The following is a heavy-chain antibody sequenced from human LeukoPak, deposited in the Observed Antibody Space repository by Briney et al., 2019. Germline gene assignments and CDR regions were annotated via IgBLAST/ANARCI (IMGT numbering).Heavy chain of an antibody. CDR2: IIPIFGIA. V-gene: IGHV1-69*05. J-gene: IGHJ6*03. CDR3: ARAPYYDFWSGSHYMDV. CDR1: GGTFSSYA. D-gene: IGHD3-3*01. Sequence: ASVKVSCKASGGTFSSYAISWVRQAPGQGLEWMGGIIPIFGIANYAQKFQGRVTITTDGSTSTAYMELSSLRSEDTAVYYCARAPYYDFWSGSHYMDVWGKGTTVTVSS.